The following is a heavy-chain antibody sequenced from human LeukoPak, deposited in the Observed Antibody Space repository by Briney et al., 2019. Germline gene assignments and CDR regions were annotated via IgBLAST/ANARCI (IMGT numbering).Heavy chain of an antibody. D-gene: IGHD3-22*01. Sequence: GGSLRLSCAASEFTFSSYAMSWVRQAPGKGLEWVSGISGSGDNTYYADSVKGRFTISRDNSKNTLYVQVNSLGTEDTAAYYCAKGSYYDSSGSFYFDYWGQGTLVTVSS. CDR1: EFTFSSYA. V-gene: IGHV3-23*01. CDR3: AKGSYYDSSGSFYFDY. J-gene: IGHJ4*02. CDR2: ISGSGDNT.